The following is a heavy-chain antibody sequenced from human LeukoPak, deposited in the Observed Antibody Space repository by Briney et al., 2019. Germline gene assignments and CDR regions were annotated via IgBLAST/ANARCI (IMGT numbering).Heavy chain of an antibody. Sequence: ASVKVSCKVSGYTLTELSMHWVRQAPGKGLEWMGGFDPEDGETIYAQKFQGRVTMTEDTSTDTAYMELSSLRSEDMAVYYCATLGKVSIFGVVIDYWGQGTLVTVSS. CDR3: ATLGKVSIFGVVIDY. J-gene: IGHJ4*02. V-gene: IGHV1-24*01. CDR1: GYTLTELS. CDR2: FDPEDGET. D-gene: IGHD3-3*01.